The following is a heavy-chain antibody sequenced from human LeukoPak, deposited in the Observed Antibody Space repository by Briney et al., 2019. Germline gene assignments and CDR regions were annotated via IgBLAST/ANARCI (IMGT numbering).Heavy chain of an antibody. CDR2: ISPSGDST. Sequence: ASVKVSCKASGYTFSNHYLHWVRQAPGQGLGWMGVISPSGDSTTYAQKFQGRVTMTRDTSTNIVYMELSSLRSEDTAVYYCASEIAMTGYFDYWGQGTLVTVSS. D-gene: IGHD6-19*01. J-gene: IGHJ4*02. CDR3: ASEIAMTGYFDY. V-gene: IGHV1-46*01. CDR1: GYTFSNHY.